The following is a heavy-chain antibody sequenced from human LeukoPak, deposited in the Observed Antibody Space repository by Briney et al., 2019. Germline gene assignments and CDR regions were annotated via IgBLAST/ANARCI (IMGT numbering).Heavy chain of an antibody. CDR2: ISGSGGST. J-gene: IGHJ6*02. D-gene: IGHD6-13*01. CDR3: AGGYSSSSYYYYYGMDV. Sequence: GGSLRLSCAASGFTFSTYVMSWVRQAPGKGLEWVSAISGSGGSTYYADSVKGRFTISRDNSKNTLYLQMNSLRAEDTAVYYCAGGYSSSSYYYYYGMDVWGQGTTVTVSS. V-gene: IGHV3-23*01. CDR1: GFTFSTYV.